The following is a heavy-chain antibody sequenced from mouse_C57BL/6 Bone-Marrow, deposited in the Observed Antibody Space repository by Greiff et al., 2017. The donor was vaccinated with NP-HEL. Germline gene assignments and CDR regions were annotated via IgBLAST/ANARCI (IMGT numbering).Heavy chain of an antibody. V-gene: IGHV1-61*01. CDR3: ARTDYDGYWYFDV. D-gene: IGHD2-4*01. CDR1: GYTFTSYW. CDR2: IYPSDSET. J-gene: IGHJ1*03. Sequence: QVQLQQPGAELVRPGSSVKLSCKASGYTFTSYWMDWVKQRPGQGLEWIGNIYPSDSETHYNQKFKDKAKLTVGKSSSTAYMQLSSRTSEDAAVYDCARTDYDGYWYFDVWGTGTTVTVSS.